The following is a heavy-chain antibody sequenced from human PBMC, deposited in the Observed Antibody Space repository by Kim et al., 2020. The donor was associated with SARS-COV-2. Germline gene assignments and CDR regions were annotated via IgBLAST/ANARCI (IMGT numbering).Heavy chain of an antibody. CDR1: GFTFSNAW. Sequence: GGSLRLSCAASGFTFSNAWMTWVRQAPGKGLEWVGRIKSITDGGTTDYAAPVRGRLTISRDDSKNTLYLQMSRLKTEDTAVYYCTTGGTTVSRMGAFYYYGMDVWGQGTTVTVSS. D-gene: IGHD4-4*01. CDR2: IKSITDGGTT. J-gene: IGHJ6*02. V-gene: IGHV3-15*01. CDR3: TTGGTTVSRMGAFYYYGMDV.